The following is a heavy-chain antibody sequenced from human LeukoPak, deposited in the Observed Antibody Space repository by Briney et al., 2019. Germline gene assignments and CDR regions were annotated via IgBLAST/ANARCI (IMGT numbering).Heavy chain of an antibody. CDR1: GYTFTSYY. D-gene: IGHD4-23*01. CDR2: INPSGGST. V-gene: IGHV1-46*01. Sequence: ASVKVSCEASGYTFTSYYMHWVRQALGQGLEWMGIINPSGGSTSYAQKFQGRVTMTRDTSTSTVYMELRSLRSDDTAVYYCARRSDYGGNSDYWGQGTLVTVSS. J-gene: IGHJ4*02. CDR3: ARRSDYGGNSDY.